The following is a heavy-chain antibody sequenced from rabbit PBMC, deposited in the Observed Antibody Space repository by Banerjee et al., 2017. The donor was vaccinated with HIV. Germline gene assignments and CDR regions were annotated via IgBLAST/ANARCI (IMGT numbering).Heavy chain of an antibody. Sequence: QSLEESGGDLVKPGASLTLTCTASGFTISSNYFMCWVRQAPGKGLEWIGCIYIGSSGSTYYASWAKGRFTISKTSSTTVTLQMTSLTAADTGTYFCARDGAAMTMDTFNLWGPGTLVTVS. J-gene: IGHJ4*01. CDR1: GFTISSNYF. D-gene: IGHD2-1*01. CDR2: IYIGSSGST. V-gene: IGHV1S40*01. CDR3: ARDGAAMTMDTFNL.